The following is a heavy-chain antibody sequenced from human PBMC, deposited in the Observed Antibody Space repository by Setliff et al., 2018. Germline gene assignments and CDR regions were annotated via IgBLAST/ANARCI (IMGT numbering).Heavy chain of an antibody. J-gene: IGHJ5*02. CDR3: VPGRGS. Sequence: GGSLRLSCAASGFNFNSYGMHWVRQAPGKGLEWVAFIRFDGSNKNYEDSVKGRFTISRDNSKNTLYLQMNNLRGDDTAVFYCVPGRGSWGQGALVTVSS. D-gene: IGHD6-25*01. V-gene: IGHV3-30*02. CDR1: GFNFNSYG. CDR2: IRFDGSNK.